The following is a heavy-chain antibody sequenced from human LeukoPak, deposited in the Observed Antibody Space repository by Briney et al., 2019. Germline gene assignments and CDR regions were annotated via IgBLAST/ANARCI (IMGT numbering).Heavy chain of an antibody. V-gene: IGHV3-64*01. J-gene: IGHJ4*02. CDR3: AKDRIFELWFGESSPYYFDS. CDR2: ISSNGGTT. CDR1: GFTFSRYV. Sequence: PGGSLRLSCAASGFTFSRYVMHWVRQAPGKGLEYVSSISSNGGTTYYANSVKDRFTISRDNSNNTLYLQMGSLRDEDMAMYYCAKDRIFELWFGESSPYYFDSWGQGTLVTVSS. D-gene: IGHD3-10*01.